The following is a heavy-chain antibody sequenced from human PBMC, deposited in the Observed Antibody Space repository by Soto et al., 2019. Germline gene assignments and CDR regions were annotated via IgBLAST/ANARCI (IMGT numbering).Heavy chain of an antibody. CDR2: ISWNSGSI. D-gene: IGHD2-8*01. CDR1: GFTFDDYA. CDR3: AKDVIMVPAAGYFDY. J-gene: IGHJ4*02. Sequence: EVQLVESGGGLVQPGRSLRLSCAASGFTFDDYAMHWVRQAPGKGLEWVSGISWNSGSIGYADSVKGRFTISRDNAKNSLYLQMNSLRAEDTALYYCAKDVIMVPAAGYFDYWGQGSLVTVSS. V-gene: IGHV3-9*01.